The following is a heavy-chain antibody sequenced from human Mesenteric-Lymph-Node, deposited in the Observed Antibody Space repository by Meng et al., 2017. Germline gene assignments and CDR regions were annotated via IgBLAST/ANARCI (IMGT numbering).Heavy chain of an antibody. CDR1: GFTFTNNA. CDR2: ISGSGGRT. CDR3: ARALGVTWTGLYFDY. Sequence: GESLKISCTASGFTFTNNAMSWVRQAPGKGLEWVSAISGSGGRTYYADSVKGRFTISRDNAKNSLYLQMNSLRAEDTAVYYCARALGVTWTGLYFDYWGQGTLVTVSS. J-gene: IGHJ4*02. V-gene: IGHV3-23*01. D-gene: IGHD3/OR15-3a*01.